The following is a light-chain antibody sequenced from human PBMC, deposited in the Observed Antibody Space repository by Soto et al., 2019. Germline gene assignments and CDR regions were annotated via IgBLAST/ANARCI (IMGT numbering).Light chain of an antibody. J-gene: IGKJ4*01. CDR3: QQSYSTLLT. CDR1: QSISSY. V-gene: IGKV1-39*01. CDR2: AAS. Sequence: DIQMTQSPSSLSASVGDRVTITCRGSQSISSYLNWYQQKPGKAPKLLIYAASSLQSGVPSRFSGSGSGTDFTLTISSLQPEDFATYYCQQSYSTLLTFGGGTKVDIK.